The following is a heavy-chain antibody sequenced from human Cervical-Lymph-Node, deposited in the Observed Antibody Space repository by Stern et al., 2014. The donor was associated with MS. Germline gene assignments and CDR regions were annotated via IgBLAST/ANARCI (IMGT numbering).Heavy chain of an antibody. CDR3: ARDYYDSRGYSH. Sequence: EMQLVESGGGLIQPGGSLRLSCAVSGYSVSTNYMSWIRQAPGKGLEWVAGIYSGGSTYHAGSVRGRFTISRDNARNTLSLQMDSLRAEDTAVYYCARDYYDSRGYSHWGQGTLVTVSS. J-gene: IGHJ4*02. V-gene: IGHV3-53*01. CDR1: GYSVSTNY. D-gene: IGHD3-22*01. CDR2: IYSGGST.